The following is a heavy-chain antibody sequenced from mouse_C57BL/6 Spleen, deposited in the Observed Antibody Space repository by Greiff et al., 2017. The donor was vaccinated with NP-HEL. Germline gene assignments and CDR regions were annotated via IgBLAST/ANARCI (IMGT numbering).Heavy chain of an antibody. J-gene: IGHJ4*01. CDR2: INPNNGGT. CDR3: ARNELRRGYYYAMDY. CDR1: GYTFTDYY. D-gene: IGHD3-2*02. Sequence: EVQLQQSGPELVKPGASVKISCKASGYTFTDYYMNWVKQSHGKSLEWIGDINPNNGGTSYNQKFKGKATLTVDKSSSTAYMELRSLTSEDSAVYYCARNELRRGYYYAMDYWGQGTSVTVSS. V-gene: IGHV1-26*01.